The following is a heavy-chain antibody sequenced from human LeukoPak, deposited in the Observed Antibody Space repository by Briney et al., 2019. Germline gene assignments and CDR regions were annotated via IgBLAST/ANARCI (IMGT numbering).Heavy chain of an antibody. V-gene: IGHV4-59*13. CDR1: GGSISSYY. CDR3: ASYGSYFDY. J-gene: IGHJ4*02. Sequence: MPSETLSLTCTVSGGSISSYYWSWIRQPPGKGLEWIGYIYYSGSTNYNPSLKSRVTISVDTSKNQFSLKLSSVTAADTAVNYCASYGSYFDYWGQGTLVTVSS. D-gene: IGHD4-17*01. CDR2: IYYSGST.